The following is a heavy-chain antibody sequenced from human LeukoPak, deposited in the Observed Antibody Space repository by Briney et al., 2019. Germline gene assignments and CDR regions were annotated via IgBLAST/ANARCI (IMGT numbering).Heavy chain of an antibody. V-gene: IGHV1-69*05. D-gene: IGHD1-14*01. CDR3: AKDTGAWAFDH. CDR1: GGTFSSYA. CDR2: IIPIFGTA. Sequence: GASVKVSCKASGGTFSSYAISWVRQAPGQGLEWMGGIIPIFGTANYAQKFQGRLTVTMDTSTSTVYMELRSLRSEDTAAYYCAKDTGAWAFDHWGQGTLVTVSS. J-gene: IGHJ4*02.